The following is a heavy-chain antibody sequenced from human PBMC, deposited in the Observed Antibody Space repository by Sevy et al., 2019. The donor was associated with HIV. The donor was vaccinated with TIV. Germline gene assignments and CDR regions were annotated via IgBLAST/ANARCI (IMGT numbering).Heavy chain of an antibody. CDR2: ISSSGSTI. V-gene: IGHV3-11*01. CDR3: ARDPVTTSYFDY. J-gene: IGHJ4*02. CDR1: GFTFSDYY. D-gene: IGHD4-4*01. Sequence: GGFLRLSCAASGFTFSDYYMSWIRQAPGKGLEWVSYISSSGSTIYYADSVKGRFTISRDNAKNSLYLQMNSLRAEDTAVYYCARDPVTTSYFDYWGQGTLVTVSS.